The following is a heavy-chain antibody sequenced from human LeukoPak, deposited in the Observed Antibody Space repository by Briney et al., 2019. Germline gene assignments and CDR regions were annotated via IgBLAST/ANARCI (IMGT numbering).Heavy chain of an antibody. V-gene: IGHV3-23*01. CDR2: ISDSGHVT. CDR1: GFTFSTYA. J-gene: IGHJ5*02. CDR3: ARVPLGEFKGFDP. Sequence: PGGSLRLSCAASGFTFSTYAMSWVRQAPGKGLEWVSAISDSGHVTIYADSVKGRFTISRDNAKNTLYLQMNSLRAEDTAVYYCARVPLGEFKGFDPWGQGTLVTVSS. D-gene: IGHD3-10*01.